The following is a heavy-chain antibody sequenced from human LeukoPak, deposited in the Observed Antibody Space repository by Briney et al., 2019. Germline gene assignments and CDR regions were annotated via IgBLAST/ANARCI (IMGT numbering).Heavy chain of an antibody. Sequence: GGSLRLSCAASGFTFSSYSMFWVRQAPGKGLEWVSSISSSGSYTYYADSMKGRLTISRDNAKNSLYLQMNSLRAEDTAVYYCARDLTMIIGVWGQGTLVTVSS. CDR2: ISSSGSYT. J-gene: IGHJ4*02. V-gene: IGHV3-21*01. D-gene: IGHD3-22*01. CDR3: ARDLTMIIGV. CDR1: GFTFSSYS.